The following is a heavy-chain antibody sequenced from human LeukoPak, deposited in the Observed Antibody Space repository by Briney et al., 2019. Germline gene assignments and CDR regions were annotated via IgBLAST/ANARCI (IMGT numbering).Heavy chain of an antibody. D-gene: IGHD2-2*01. Sequence: SETLSLTCAVYGGSFSGYYWSWIRQPPGKGLEWIGNMYHSGVTNYNPSLRSRLTISIDTSKNQFSLRLTSVTAADTAVYYCARTCSSSDCFNTTPDNWFDPWGQGSLVTVSS. CDR1: GGSFSGYY. V-gene: IGHV4-59*01. J-gene: IGHJ5*02. CDR2: MYHSGVT. CDR3: ARTCSSSDCFNTTPDNWFDP.